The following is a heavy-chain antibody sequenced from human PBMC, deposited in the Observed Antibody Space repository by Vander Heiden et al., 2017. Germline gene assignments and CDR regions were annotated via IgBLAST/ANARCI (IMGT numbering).Heavy chain of an antibody. Sequence: QVQLQESGPGLVKPSEPLSLTCSVAGGSISTYYWTWIRQPPGKGLEWIGYIYYSGNTDYNPSLKSRVTISVDMSNNQFSLKLSSVTAADTGVYYCAREGNWNYFDYWGQGTPVTVSS. D-gene: IGHD1-20*01. CDR3: AREGNWNYFDY. CDR2: IYYSGNT. J-gene: IGHJ4*02. CDR1: GGSISTYY. V-gene: IGHV4-59*01.